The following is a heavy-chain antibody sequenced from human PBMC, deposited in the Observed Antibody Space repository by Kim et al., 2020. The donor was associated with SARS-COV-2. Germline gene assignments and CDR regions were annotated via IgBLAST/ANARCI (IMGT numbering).Heavy chain of an antibody. CDR1: GFSFNDAW. CDR2: IKSKNDGGTS. V-gene: IGHV3-15*01. Sequence: GGSLRLSCAASGFSFNDAWVSWVRQAPGKGLEWVGRIKSKNDGGTSDDAAHRKGRFIISRDDKKRMLYLQMNNQETEDTDVYYCAADPHGAYWGQGTLVIVSS. D-gene: IGHD3-16*01. CDR3: AADPHGAY. J-gene: IGHJ4*02.